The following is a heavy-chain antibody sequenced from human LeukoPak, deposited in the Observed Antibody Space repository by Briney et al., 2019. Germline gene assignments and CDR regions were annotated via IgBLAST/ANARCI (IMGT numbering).Heavy chain of an antibody. CDR3: ARERDYVWGSYRPKVDY. Sequence: SETLSLTCAVSGYSISSGYYWGWIRQPPGKGLAWIGSIYHSGSTYYNPSLKSRVTISVDTSKNQFSLKLSSVTAADTAVYYCARERDYVWGSYRPKVDYWGQGTLVTVSS. J-gene: IGHJ4*02. D-gene: IGHD3-16*02. CDR2: IYHSGST. V-gene: IGHV4-38-2*02. CDR1: GYSISSGYY.